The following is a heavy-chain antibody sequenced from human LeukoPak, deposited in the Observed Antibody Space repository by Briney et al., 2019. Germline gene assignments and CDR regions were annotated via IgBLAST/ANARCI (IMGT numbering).Heavy chain of an antibody. CDR2: FLSNSNYI. V-gene: IGHV3-21*01. J-gene: IGHJ4*02. D-gene: IGHD2-2*02. Sequence: PGGSLRLSCAASGFTFSNYNMNWVRQAPGKGLEWVSSFLSNSNYIYYADSVKGRFAISRDNAKNSLYLQMNSLRAEDTAIYYCARGQVWYQLLYDYFDYWGQGILVTVSS. CDR3: ARGQVWYQLLYDYFDY. CDR1: GFTFSNYN.